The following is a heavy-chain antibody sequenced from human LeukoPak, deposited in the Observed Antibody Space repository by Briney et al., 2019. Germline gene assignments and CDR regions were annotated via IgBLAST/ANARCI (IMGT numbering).Heavy chain of an antibody. CDR3: ARVAGPCGGDCYGVTPPAFDI. D-gene: IGHD2-21*02. V-gene: IGHV4-34*01. CDR2: INHSGGT. CDR1: GGSFSGYY. Sequence: SETLSLTCAVYGGSFSGYYWSWIRQPPGKGLGWIGEINHSGGTNYNPSLKSRVTISVDTSKNQFSLKLSSVTAADTAVYYCARVAGPCGGDCYGVTPPAFDIWGQGTMVTVSS. J-gene: IGHJ3*02.